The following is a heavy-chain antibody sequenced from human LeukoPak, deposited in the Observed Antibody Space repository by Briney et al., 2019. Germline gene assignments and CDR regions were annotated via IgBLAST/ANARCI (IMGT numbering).Heavy chain of an antibody. J-gene: IGHJ4*02. CDR1: GFTVSSNY. CDR2: IYSGGST. CDR3: AKEDQFLGYCSSTSCYIPHNLPDY. Sequence: GGSLRLSCAASGFTVSSNYMSWVRQAPGKGLEWVSVIYSGGSTYYADSVKGRFTISRDNSKNTLYLQMNSLRAEDTAVYYCAKEDQFLGYCSSTSCYIPHNLPDYWGQGTLVTVSS. D-gene: IGHD2-2*02. V-gene: IGHV3-53*01.